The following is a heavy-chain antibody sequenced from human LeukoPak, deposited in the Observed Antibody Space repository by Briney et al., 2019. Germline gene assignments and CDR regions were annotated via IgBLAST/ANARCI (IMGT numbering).Heavy chain of an antibody. CDR3: CRDGYNTGDY. D-gene: IGHD5-24*01. CDR1: GGTFSSYA. CDR2: IIPIFGTA. J-gene: IGHJ4*02. Sequence: GASVKVSCKASGGTFSSYAISWVRQAPGQGLEWMGGIIPIFGTANYAQKFQGRVTITGDESTSTAYMELSSLRSEDTAVYYCCRDGYNTGDYWGQGTLVTVSS. V-gene: IGHV1-69*13.